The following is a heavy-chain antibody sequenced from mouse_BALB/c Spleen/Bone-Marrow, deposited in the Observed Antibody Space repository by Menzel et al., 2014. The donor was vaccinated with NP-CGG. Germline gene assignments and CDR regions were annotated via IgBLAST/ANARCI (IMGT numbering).Heavy chain of an antibody. CDR1: GFDFSRYW. V-gene: IGHV4-1*02. Sequence: EVMLVESGGGLVQPGGSLKLSCTASGFDFSRYWMSWVQQAPGKGLQWIGEINPESSTINYTPSLKDKFIISRDNAKNTLYLQMSKVRSEDTALYYCARLTYYGLSDDWGQGTTLTVSS. J-gene: IGHJ2*01. CDR3: ARLTYYGLSDD. D-gene: IGHD1-2*01. CDR2: INPESSTI.